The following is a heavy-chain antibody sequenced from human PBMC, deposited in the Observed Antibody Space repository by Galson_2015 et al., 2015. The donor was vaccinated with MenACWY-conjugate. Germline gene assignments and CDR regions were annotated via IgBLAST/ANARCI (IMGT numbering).Heavy chain of an antibody. CDR3: ARVDASNWYWFDP. D-gene: IGHD6-13*01. CDR1: GYMFTSYG. V-gene: IGHV1-18*01. Sequence: SVKVSCKASGYMFTSYGISWVRQAPGQGLEWMGRISTHNGNTNYAEKVQGRVTMTTDTSTSTAYMELRSLRSDDTAVYYCARVDASNWYWFDPWGQGTLVTVSS. CDR2: ISTHNGNT. J-gene: IGHJ5*02.